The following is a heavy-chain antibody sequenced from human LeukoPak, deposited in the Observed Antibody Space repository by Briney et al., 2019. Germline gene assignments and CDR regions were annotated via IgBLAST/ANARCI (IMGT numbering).Heavy chain of an antibody. J-gene: IGHJ5*02. CDR2: INPNSGGT. D-gene: IGHD3/OR15-3a*01. Sequence: VASVKVSCKASGGTFSSYTITWVRQAPGQGLEWMGWINPNSGGTNYAQKFQGRVTMTRDTSISTAYMELSRLRSDDTAVYYCARGPLDWHGTWFDPWGQGTLVTVSS. V-gene: IGHV1-2*02. CDR3: ARGPLDWHGTWFDP. CDR1: GGTFSSYT.